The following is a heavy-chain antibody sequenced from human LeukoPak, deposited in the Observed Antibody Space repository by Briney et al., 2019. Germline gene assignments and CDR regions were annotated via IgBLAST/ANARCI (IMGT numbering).Heavy chain of an antibody. D-gene: IGHD4-17*01. J-gene: IGHJ3*01. CDR1: GYTFTDYY. CDR2: INPKRGVT. Sequence: ASVKVSCKASGYTFTDYYIHWMRQPPGQGLEWMEWINPKRGVTTYAQKFQGRVTMTRDTSITTAYMELTRLRSDDTTIYYCARERNYGDYGNAFDVWGQGTKVTVSS. CDR3: ARERNYGDYGNAFDV. V-gene: IGHV1-2*02.